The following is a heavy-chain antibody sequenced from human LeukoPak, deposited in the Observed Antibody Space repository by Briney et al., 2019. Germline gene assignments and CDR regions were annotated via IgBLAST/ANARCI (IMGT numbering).Heavy chain of an antibody. CDR1: GGSISSYY. CDR2: IYYSGST. CDR3: ARAVDIVATPDY. J-gene: IGHJ4*02. Sequence: SETLSLTCTVSGGSISSYYWSWIRQPPGKGLEWIGYIYYSGSTNYNPSLKSRVTISVDTSKNQFSLKLSSATAADTAVYYRARAVDIVATPDYWGQGTLVTVSS. D-gene: IGHD5-12*01. V-gene: IGHV4-59*08.